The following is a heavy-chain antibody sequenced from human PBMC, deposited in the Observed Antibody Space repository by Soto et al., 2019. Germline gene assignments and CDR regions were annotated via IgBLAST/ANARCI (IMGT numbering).Heavy chain of an antibody. CDR3: TRGIRGSSGWSYYYGMDV. CDR1: GFTFTNYW. CDR2: IKQDGGEE. D-gene: IGHD6-19*01. V-gene: IGHV3-7*03. J-gene: IGHJ6*02. Sequence: GGSLRLSCGASGFTFTNYWMSWVRQAPGKGLEWVANIKQDGGEEYYVDSVKGRFTISRDNAKNSLYLQMTSLRAEDTAVYYCTRGIRGSSGWSYYYGMDVWGQGTTVTVSS.